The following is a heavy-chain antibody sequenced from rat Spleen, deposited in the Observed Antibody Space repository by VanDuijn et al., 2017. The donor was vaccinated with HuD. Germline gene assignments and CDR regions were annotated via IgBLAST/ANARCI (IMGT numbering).Heavy chain of an antibody. CDR3: ARPDYGYPFAY. V-gene: IGHV5-7*01. CDR1: GFTFSDYN. J-gene: IGHJ2*01. D-gene: IGHD1-7*01. Sequence: EVQLVESGGGLVQPGRSLKLSCAASGFTFSDYNMAWVRQAPRKGLEWVAAITYDGSGTYYRDSVKGRFTISRDNAKSTLYLQMDSLRSEDTATYYCARPDYGYPFAYWGQGVMVTVSS. CDR2: ITYDGSGT.